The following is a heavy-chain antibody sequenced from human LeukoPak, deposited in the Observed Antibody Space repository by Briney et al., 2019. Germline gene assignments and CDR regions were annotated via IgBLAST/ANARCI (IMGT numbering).Heavy chain of an antibody. CDR2: IYTSGST. CDR3: ARANTIFGVVILDY. V-gene: IGHV4-61*02. CDR1: GGSISSGSYY. Sequence: SETLSLTCTVSGGSISSGSYYWSWIRQPAGKGLEWIGRIYTSGSTNYNPSLKSRVTISVDTSKNQFSLKLSSVTAADTAVYYCARANTIFGVVILDYWGQGTLVTVSS. D-gene: IGHD3-3*01. J-gene: IGHJ4*02.